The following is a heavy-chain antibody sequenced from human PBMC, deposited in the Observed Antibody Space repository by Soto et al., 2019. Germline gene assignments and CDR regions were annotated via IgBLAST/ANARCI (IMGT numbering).Heavy chain of an antibody. Sequence: GASVKVSCKASGYTFTSYGISWVRQAPGQGLEWLGWISAYNGHTSYAQMFQGRVTMTTNTSTSTAYMELRNLRSEDTAVYYCARGLSVTGNYYFYYMDVWGKGTTVTVS. CDR2: ISAYNGHT. J-gene: IGHJ6*03. D-gene: IGHD4-4*01. CDR3: ARGLSVTGNYYFYYMDV. CDR1: GYTFTSYG. V-gene: IGHV1-18*01.